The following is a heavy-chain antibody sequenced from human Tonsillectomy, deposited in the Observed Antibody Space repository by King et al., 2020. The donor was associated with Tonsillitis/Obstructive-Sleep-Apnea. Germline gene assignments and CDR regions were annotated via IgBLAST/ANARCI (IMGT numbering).Heavy chain of an antibody. CDR1: GYTFIGYY. J-gene: IGHJ4*02. CDR2: INPNSGGT. D-gene: IGHD4-11*01. CDR3: ARDLHDYSNYDGGWDN. V-gene: IGHV1-2*02. Sequence: VQLVESGAEVKKPGASVKVSCKASGYTFIGYYMYWVRQAPGQGLEWMGWINPNSGGTNYAQKFQGRVTMTRDTSISTAYMELSRLRSDDTAVYYCARDLHDYSNYDGGWDNWGQGTLVTVSS.